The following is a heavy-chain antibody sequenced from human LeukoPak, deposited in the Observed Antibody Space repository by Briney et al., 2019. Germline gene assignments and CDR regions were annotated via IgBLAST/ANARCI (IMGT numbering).Heavy chain of an antibody. Sequence: PSETLSLTCTVSGGSISSYYWSWIRQPAGKGLEWIGRIYTSGSTNYNPSLKSRVTISVDTSKNQFSLKLSSVTAADTAVYYCARDIVVVPAQGGWFDPWGQGTLVTVSS. CDR3: ARDIVVVPAQGGWFDP. CDR1: GGSISSYY. J-gene: IGHJ5*02. D-gene: IGHD2-2*01. CDR2: IYTSGST. V-gene: IGHV4-4*07.